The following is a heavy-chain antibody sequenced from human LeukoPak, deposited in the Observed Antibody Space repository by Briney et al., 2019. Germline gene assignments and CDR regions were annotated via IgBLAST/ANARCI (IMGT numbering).Heavy chain of an antibody. CDR2: IVFISGNT. V-gene: IGHV1-58*01. Sequence: SVKVSCQASGLTFPCSAVKWVRHARGQRIEWIGWIVFISGNTNYAQKFQERVTITRDMSTSTAYMELSSLRSEDTAVYYCAAGRDIVVVPAAMRVPVSWFDPWGQGTLVTVSS. CDR3: AAGRDIVVVPAAMRVPVSWFDP. J-gene: IGHJ5*02. D-gene: IGHD2-2*01. CDR1: GLTFPCSA.